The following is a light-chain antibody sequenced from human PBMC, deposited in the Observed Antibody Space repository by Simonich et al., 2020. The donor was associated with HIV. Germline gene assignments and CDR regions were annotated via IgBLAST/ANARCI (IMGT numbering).Light chain of an antibody. CDR2: AAS. CDR3: QQSYTTLT. J-gene: IGKJ4*01. CDR1: QSISRD. Sequence: DIQMTQSPSSLSASVGDRVTITCRASQSISRDLNWYQQKPGKAPKLLIYAASSLQSGVPSRFSGSGSGTDFTLTISSLQPEDFATYYCQQSYTTLTFGGGTKVEIK. V-gene: IGKV1-39*01.